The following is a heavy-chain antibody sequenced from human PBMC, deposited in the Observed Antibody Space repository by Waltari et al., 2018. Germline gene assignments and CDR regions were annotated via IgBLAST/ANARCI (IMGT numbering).Heavy chain of an antibody. CDR1: GLNVSTDY. D-gene: IGHD5-18*01. V-gene: IGHV3-53*02. CDR3: ARASKGSSSRKNTYGFFYFDY. Sequence: EVQLVETGGGLIQPGGSLRLSCAASGLNVSTDYMSWVRQAPGRGPEWVSIIYSSGSTKYADSVKGRFTISRDSSKNTLYLQMSRLRAEDAAIYFCARASKGSSSRKNTYGFFYFDYWGQGALVIVSS. CDR2: IYSSGST. J-gene: IGHJ4*02.